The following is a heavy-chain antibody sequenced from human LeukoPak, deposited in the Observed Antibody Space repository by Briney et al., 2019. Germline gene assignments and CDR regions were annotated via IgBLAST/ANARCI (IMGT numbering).Heavy chain of an antibody. CDR1: GFTFRNYG. J-gene: IGHJ4*02. V-gene: IGHV3-23*01. D-gene: IGHD3-10*01. CDR3: AKASLRAVRGPFDY. CDR2: ISSSGGST. Sequence: GGSLRLSCAVSGFTFRNYGMYWVRQAPGKGLEWVSTISSSGGSTYYADFVKGRFTISRDNSKNTLYLQMNSLRAEDTAVYYCAKASLRAVRGPFDYWGQGTLVTVSS.